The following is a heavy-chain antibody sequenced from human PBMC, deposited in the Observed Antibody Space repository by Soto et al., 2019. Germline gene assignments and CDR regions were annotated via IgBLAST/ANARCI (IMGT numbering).Heavy chain of an antibody. J-gene: IGHJ4*02. V-gene: IGHV4-34*01. CDR2: INHSGST. D-gene: IGHD4-17*01. CDR3: ARSDYGGNSGVFDY. Sequence: PSETLSLTCAFYGLSFSGYYWIWIRQPPGKGLEWIGEINHSGSTNYNPSLKSRVTISVDTSKNQFSLKLSSVTAADTAVYYCARSDYGGNSGVFDYWGQGTLVTVSS. CDR1: GLSFSGYY.